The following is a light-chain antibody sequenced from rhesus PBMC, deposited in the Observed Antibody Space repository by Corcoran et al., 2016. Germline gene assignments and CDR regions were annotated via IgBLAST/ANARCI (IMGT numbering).Light chain of an antibody. J-gene: IGKJ4*01. CDR1: ENVNNY. V-gene: IGKV1-74*01. CDR2: KAS. Sequence: DIQMTQSPSSLSASVGDRVTITCRASENVNNYLHWYQQKPGKAPKLLIYKASPLQSGVPSRFSGSGSGTDFTLTISSRQPEDFATYDCQHSYGTPLTFGGGTKVELK. CDR3: QHSYGTPLT.